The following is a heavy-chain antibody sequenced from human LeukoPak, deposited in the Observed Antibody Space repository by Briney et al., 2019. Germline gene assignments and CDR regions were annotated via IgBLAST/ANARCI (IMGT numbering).Heavy chain of an antibody. CDR1: GFSFSSYG. Sequence: GGSLRLSCAGSGFSFSSYGMHWVRQAPGKGLEWMAFIRSDGSNKYYADSVKGRFTISRDNSKNTLYLQMNSLRAEDTAVYYCARILDSAWGELGYWGQGTLVTASS. J-gene: IGHJ4*02. CDR3: ARILDSAWGELGY. D-gene: IGHD6-19*01. CDR2: IRSDGSNK. V-gene: IGHV3-30*02.